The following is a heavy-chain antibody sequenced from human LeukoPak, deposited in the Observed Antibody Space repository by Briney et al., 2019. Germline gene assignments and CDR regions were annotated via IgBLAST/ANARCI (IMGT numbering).Heavy chain of an antibody. CDR2: ISWTSSSI. CDR1: GFTFDDYA. V-gene: IGHV3-9*01. CDR3: ARERKGNYDFWSGPLYYYYYMDV. Sequence: PGGSLRLSCAASGFTFDDYAMHWVRQAPAKGLEWVSGISWTSSSIAFADSVKGRFTISRDNTKNSLYLQMNSLRAEDTAVYYCARERKGNYDFWSGPLYYYYYMDVWAKGPRSPSP. D-gene: IGHD3-3*01. J-gene: IGHJ6*03.